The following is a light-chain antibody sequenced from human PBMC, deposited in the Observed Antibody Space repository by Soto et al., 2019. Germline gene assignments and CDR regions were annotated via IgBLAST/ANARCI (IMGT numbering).Light chain of an antibody. CDR2: DAS. J-gene: IGKJ2*01. CDR1: QSVNWY. CDR3: LQRSSWPYT. V-gene: IGKV3-11*01. Sequence: EIVLTQSPATLSLSPGERATLSCRASQSVNWYLAWYQQKPGQAPRLLIYDASNRATGIPARFSGSGSGTDFTLTISSLEPEDFVVYYCLQRSSWPYTFGQGAKLEIK.